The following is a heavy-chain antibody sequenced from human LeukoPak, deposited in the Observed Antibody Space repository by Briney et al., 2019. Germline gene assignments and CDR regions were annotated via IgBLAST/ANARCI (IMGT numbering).Heavy chain of an antibody. CDR1: GFTFSSHA. D-gene: IGHD3-10*01. CDR2: MSGSGIYT. V-gene: IGHV3-23*01. J-gene: IGHJ4*02. CDR3: AKDRIDSGTYYYIDV. Sequence: GGSLRLSCAASGFTFSSHAMNWVRQAPGKGLEWVSGMSGSGIYTYYADSVKGRFIISRDNSKNTLYLQMNSLRAEDTAIYYCAKDRIDSGTYYYIDVWGRGTLVTVSS.